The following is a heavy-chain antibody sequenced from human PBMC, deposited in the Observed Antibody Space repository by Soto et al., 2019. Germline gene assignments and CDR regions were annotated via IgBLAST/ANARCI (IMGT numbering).Heavy chain of an antibody. Sequence: ASVKVSCKASGYTLTELSMHWVRQAPGKGLEWMGGFDPEDGETIYAQKFQGRVTMTEDTSTDTAYMELSSLRSEDTAVYYCATDLKDGEPYYDISSPLGYWGQGTLVTVSS. J-gene: IGHJ4*02. CDR2: FDPEDGET. V-gene: IGHV1-24*01. D-gene: IGHD3-9*01. CDR1: GYTLTELS. CDR3: ATDLKDGEPYYDISSPLGY.